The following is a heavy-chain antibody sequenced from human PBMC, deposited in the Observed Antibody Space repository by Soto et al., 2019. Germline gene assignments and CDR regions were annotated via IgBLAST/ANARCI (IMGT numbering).Heavy chain of an antibody. V-gene: IGHV3-23*01. D-gene: IGHD3-10*01. Sequence: EVQLLESGGGLVQPGGSLRLSCVASAFTFSRFAMSWVRQTPGKGLEWVSAISGSGEKTFYADSVKGRFTISRDNAKNPLYLPMHPLRAEDAAVYNCAQGLSGPGAYPWCDAWGQGTLVTVPS. CDR1: AFTFSRFA. CDR2: ISGSGEKT. J-gene: IGHJ5*02. CDR3: AQGLSGPGAYPWCDA.